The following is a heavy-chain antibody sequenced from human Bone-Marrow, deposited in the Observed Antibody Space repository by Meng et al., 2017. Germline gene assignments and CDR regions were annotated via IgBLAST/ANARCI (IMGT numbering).Heavy chain of an antibody. CDR3: ARSSSSLNWFDP. Sequence: KVSCKGSGYSFTSYWIGWVRQMPGKGLEWMGIIYPGDSDTRYSPSFQGQVTLSADKSISTAYLQWSSLKASDTAMYYCARSSSSLNWFDPWGQGTLVTVSS. V-gene: IGHV5-51*01. CDR2: IYPGDSDT. CDR1: GYSFTSYW. J-gene: IGHJ5*02. D-gene: IGHD6-13*01.